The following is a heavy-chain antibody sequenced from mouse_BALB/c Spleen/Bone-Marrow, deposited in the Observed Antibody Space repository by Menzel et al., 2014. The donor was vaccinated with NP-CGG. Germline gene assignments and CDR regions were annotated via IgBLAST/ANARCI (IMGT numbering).Heavy chain of an antibody. D-gene: IGHD2-14*01. CDR2: IDPANGNT. Sequence: VQLQQSGVELVKPGASVKLSCTASGFNIKDTYTHWVKQRPEQGLEWIGRIDPANGNTKYDPKFQGKATITADTSSNTAYLQLSSLTSEDTAVYYCASYYRYDRRFAYWGQGTLVTVSA. V-gene: IGHV14-3*02. CDR3: ASYYRYDRRFAY. J-gene: IGHJ3*01. CDR1: GFNIKDTY.